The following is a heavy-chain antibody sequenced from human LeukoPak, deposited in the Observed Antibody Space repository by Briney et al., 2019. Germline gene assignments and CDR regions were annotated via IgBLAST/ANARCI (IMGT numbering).Heavy chain of an antibody. CDR3: ARHSFGCCSSLDY. J-gene: IGHJ4*02. CDR2: IYYSGST. CDR1: GGSISSYY. Sequence: SETLSLTCTVSGGSISSYYWSWIRQPPGKGLEWIGYIYYSGSTNYNPSLKSRVTISVDTSKNQFSLKLSSVTAADTAVYYCARHSFGCCSSLDYWGQGTLVTVSS. V-gene: IGHV4-59*08. D-gene: IGHD2-2*01.